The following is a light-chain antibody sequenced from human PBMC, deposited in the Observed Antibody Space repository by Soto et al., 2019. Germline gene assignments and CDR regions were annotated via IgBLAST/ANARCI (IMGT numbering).Light chain of an antibody. CDR3: QQFNSYVLT. CDR1: QDITSA. V-gene: IGKV1-13*02. Sequence: AIQLTQSPSSLSASVGDRVTITCRASQDITSALAWYQQKPGQAPNLLIYAASSLKSGVPSRFSGSGSGTEFTLTISSLKPEDFATYYCQQFNSYVLTFGQGTRLETK. J-gene: IGKJ5*01. CDR2: AAS.